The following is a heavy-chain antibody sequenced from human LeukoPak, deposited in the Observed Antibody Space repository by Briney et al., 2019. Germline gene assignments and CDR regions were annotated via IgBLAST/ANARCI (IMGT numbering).Heavy chain of an antibody. CDR2: ISFDGKYQ. CDR1: GFTFSKYG. Sequence: GGSLRLSCAASGFTFSKYGMNWVRQAPGKGLEWVALISFDGKYQYYGDSVKGRFTISRDNSKNMVYLHLNRVRGEDTAVYYCSPTRLVGRWLDYWGPGTLVTVSS. D-gene: IGHD1-1*01. J-gene: IGHJ4*02. CDR3: SPTRLVGRWLDY. V-gene: IGHV3-30*03.